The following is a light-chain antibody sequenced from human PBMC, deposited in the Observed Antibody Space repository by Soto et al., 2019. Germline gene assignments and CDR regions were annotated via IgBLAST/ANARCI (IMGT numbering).Light chain of an antibody. CDR1: QSISTY. V-gene: IGKV1-39*01. Sequence: DIQMTQSPASLSASVVDSVTITCRASQSISTYLNCFQQKLGKAPKLLIYSASSLQSGVPSRFSGSASGTDFTLTISSLQPADFATYYCLQDNDDSWTFGQGTKVDIK. J-gene: IGKJ1*01. CDR3: LQDNDDSWT. CDR2: SAS.